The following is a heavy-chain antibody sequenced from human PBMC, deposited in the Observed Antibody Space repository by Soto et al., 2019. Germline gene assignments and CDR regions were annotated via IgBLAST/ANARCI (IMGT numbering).Heavy chain of an antibody. J-gene: IGHJ6*02. D-gene: IGHD3-10*01. V-gene: IGHV4-59*08. Sequence: PSETLSLTCTVSGGSISSYYWSWIRQPPGKGLEWIGYIYYSGSTNYNPSLRGRVTIFLDTSTNQFSLKLRSVTAADTALYFCARQGFGDLHGLVDVWGQGTTVTVS. CDR1: GGSISSYY. CDR3: ARQGFGDLHGLVDV. CDR2: IYYSGST.